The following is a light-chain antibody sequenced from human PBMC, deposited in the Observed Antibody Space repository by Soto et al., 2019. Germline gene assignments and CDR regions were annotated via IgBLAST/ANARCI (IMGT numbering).Light chain of an antibody. CDR2: GAS. CDR1: QIVSRN. V-gene: IGKV3-15*01. CDR3: QQYSNWPPT. Sequence: EIVMTQSPAALSVSPGERVTLSCRASQIVSRNLAWYQQKPGQAPRLLIYGASTRATAIPARFSGSGSGTEFTLTISSLQSEDFAVYYCQQYSNWPPTFGQGTKVEIK. J-gene: IGKJ1*01.